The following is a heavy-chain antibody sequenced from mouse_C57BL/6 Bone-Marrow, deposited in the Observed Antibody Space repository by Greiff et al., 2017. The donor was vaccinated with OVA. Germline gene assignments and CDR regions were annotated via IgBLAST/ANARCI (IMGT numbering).Heavy chain of an antibody. CDR2: ISYSGST. V-gene: IGHV3-8*01. Sequence: DVMLVESGPGLAKPSQTLSLTCSVTGYSITSDYWNWIRKFPGNKLEYMGYISYSGSTYYNPSLKSRISITRDTSKNQYYLQLNSVTTEDTATYYCARSSAYYGNYGYFDVWGTGTTVTVSS. CDR1: GYSITSDY. J-gene: IGHJ1*03. D-gene: IGHD2-10*01. CDR3: ARSSAYYGNYGYFDV.